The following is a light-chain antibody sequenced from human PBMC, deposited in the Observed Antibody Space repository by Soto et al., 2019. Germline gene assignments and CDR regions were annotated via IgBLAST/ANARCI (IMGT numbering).Light chain of an antibody. J-gene: IGLJ3*02. CDR3: AARDDSLSGHWV. CDR1: SSNIGSEY. V-gene: IGLV1-47*01. Sequence: QSVLTQPPSASGTPGQRGTISCSGSSSNIGSEYVVWYQHLPGTAPKLLIYRNNQRPSGVPDRFAGSKSCTSASLAISGLRSEDEADYYCAARDDSLSGHWVFGGGTKLTVL. CDR2: RNN.